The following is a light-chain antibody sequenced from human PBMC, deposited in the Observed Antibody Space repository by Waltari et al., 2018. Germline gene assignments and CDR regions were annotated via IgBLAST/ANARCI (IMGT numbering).Light chain of an antibody. CDR2: EAS. J-gene: IGKJ3*01. Sequence: EIVLTQSPATLSLSPGERATLSCRASQSVSSYLSWYQQKPGQAPRLLIYEASNRATGIPARFSGSGSGTDFTLTISSLEPEDFAVYYCQQSTTFGPGTKVDIK. V-gene: IGKV3-11*01. CDR1: QSVSSY. CDR3: QQSTT.